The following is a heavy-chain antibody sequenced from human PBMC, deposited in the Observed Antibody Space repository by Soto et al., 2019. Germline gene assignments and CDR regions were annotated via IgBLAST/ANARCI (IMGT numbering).Heavy chain of an antibody. CDR3: ARAVVPAADYYGMDV. V-gene: IGHV3-11*06. CDR1: GFTFSDYY. D-gene: IGHD2-2*01. J-gene: IGHJ6*02. Sequence: TGGSLRLSCAASGFTFSDYYMSWIRQAPGKGLEWVSYISSSSSYTNYADSVKGRFTISRDNAKNSLYLQMNSLRAEDTAVYYCARAVVPAADYYGMDVWGQGTTVTVS. CDR2: ISSSSSYT.